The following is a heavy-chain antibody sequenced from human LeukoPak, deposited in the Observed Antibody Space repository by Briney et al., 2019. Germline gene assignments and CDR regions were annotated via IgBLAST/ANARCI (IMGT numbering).Heavy chain of an antibody. V-gene: IGHV1-2*02. CDR2: INPNSGGT. D-gene: IGHD6-13*01. CDR3: AREDTAAAVYYFDY. J-gene: IGHJ4*02. CDR1: GYTFTGYY. Sequence: ASVMVSCRASGYTFTGYYMHWVRQAPGQGLEGMGWINPNSGGTNYAQKFQGRVTMTRDTSISTAYMELSRLRSDDTAVYYCAREDTAAAVYYFDYWGQGTLVTVSS.